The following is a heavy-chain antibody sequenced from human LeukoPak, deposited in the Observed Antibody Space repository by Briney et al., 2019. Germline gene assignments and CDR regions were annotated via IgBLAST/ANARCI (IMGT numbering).Heavy chain of an antibody. Sequence: GGSLRLSCAASGFTFSSYAMSWVRQAPGKGLEWVSAISGSGGSTYYADSVKGRFTISRDNSKNTLYLQMNSLRVEDTAVYYCAKRPGYYYDSSGYYQPTDYWGQGTLVTVSS. J-gene: IGHJ4*02. CDR2: ISGSGGST. CDR3: AKRPGYYYDSSGYYQPTDY. CDR1: GFTFSSYA. V-gene: IGHV3-23*01. D-gene: IGHD3-22*01.